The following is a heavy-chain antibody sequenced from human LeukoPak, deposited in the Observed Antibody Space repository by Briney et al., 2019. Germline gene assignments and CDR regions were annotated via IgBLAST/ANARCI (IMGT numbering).Heavy chain of an antibody. V-gene: IGHV3-11*04. CDR3: ARTSASEYSSGWYAKVFDY. D-gene: IGHD6-19*01. Sequence: GGSLRLSCAASGFTFSDYYMSWIRQAPGKGLEWVSYISSSGSTIYYADSVKGRFTISRDNSKNTLYLQMNSLRAEDTAVYYCARTSASEYSSGWYAKVFDYWGQGTLVTVSS. J-gene: IGHJ4*02. CDR2: ISSSGSTI. CDR1: GFTFSDYY.